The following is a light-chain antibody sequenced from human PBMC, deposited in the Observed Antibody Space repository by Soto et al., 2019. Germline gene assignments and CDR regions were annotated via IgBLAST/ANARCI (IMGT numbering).Light chain of an antibody. CDR1: ITDIGAYNY. Sequence: QSALTQPASVSGSPGQSITISCTGTITDIGAYNYVSWYQQHPGKAPKLLIYGVSSRPSGVSNRFSGSKSGNAAYLTISGLQADDEAEYYCSYYTRSITPSVFGTGTKVTVL. J-gene: IGLJ1*01. CDR2: GVS. V-gene: IGLV2-14*01. CDR3: SYYTRSITPSV.